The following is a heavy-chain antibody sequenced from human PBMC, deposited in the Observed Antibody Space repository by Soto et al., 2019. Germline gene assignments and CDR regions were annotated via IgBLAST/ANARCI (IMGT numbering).Heavy chain of an antibody. J-gene: IGHJ4*02. CDR3: ASRRGYGSGSYYLFDY. CDR2: INHSGST. D-gene: IGHD3-10*01. Sequence: SEALSLTCAVYGGSFSGYYWSWIRQPPGKGLEWIGEINHSGSTNYNPSLKSRVTITVDTSKNQFSLKLSSVTDADTALYYCASRRGYGSGSYYLFDYWGQGTLVTVSS. V-gene: IGHV4-34*01. CDR1: GGSFSGYY.